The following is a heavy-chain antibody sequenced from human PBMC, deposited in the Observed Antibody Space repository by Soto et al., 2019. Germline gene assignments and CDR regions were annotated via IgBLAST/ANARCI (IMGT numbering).Heavy chain of an antibody. J-gene: IGHJ4*02. CDR2: IYHSGST. D-gene: IGHD3-22*01. CDR1: GYSISSGYY. Sequence: TLSLTCSVSGYSISSGYYLGWIRQPPGKGLEWIGSIYHSGSTYYNPSLKSRVTISVDTSKNQFSLKLSSVTAADTAVYYCARDSDSSGYYYFDYWGQGTLVTVSS. V-gene: IGHV4-38-2*02. CDR3: ARDSDSSGYYYFDY.